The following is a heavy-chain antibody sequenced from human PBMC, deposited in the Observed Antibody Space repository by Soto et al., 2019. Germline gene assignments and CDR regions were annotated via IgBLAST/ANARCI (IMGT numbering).Heavy chain of an antibody. CDR1: GYTFTSYA. J-gene: IGHJ6*02. D-gene: IGHD3-3*01. V-gene: IGHV1-3*01. Sequence: ASVKVSCKASGYTFTSYAMHWVRQAPGQRLEWMGWINAGNGNTKYSQKFQGRDTINRDTSASTAYMELSSLRSEDTAVYYCARDRGFWSGLNYYYYGMDVWGQGTTVTVSS. CDR2: INAGNGNT. CDR3: ARDRGFWSGLNYYYYGMDV.